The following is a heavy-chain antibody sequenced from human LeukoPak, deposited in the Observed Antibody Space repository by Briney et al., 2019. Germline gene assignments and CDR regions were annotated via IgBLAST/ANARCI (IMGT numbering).Heavy chain of an antibody. J-gene: IGHJ6*03. CDR1: GFTFNSYS. V-gene: IGHV3-21*01. CDR2: ISSRGSYK. D-gene: IGHD2-2*01. Sequence: PGGSLRLSCAASGFTFNSYSVIWVRQAPGKGLEWVSSISSRGSYKYYADSVKGRFNISRDNAENTLYLQMNSLRAEDTAVYYCARSLTYCSSTSCYRYYYYYMDVWGKGTTVTVSS. CDR3: ARSLTYCSSTSCYRYYYYYMDV.